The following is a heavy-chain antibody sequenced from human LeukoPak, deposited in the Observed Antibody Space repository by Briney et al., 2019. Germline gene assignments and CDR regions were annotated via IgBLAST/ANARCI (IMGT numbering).Heavy chain of an antibody. CDR1: GYSFTSSW. J-gene: IGHJ4*02. Sequence: GESLKISCKGSGYSFTSSWIAWVRQMPGKGLEWMGIIYVGDSDTTYSPSFQGQVTISADKSINTAYLQWSSLKASDSAMYYCARQVVWGAKPYYFEYWGQGTLVTVSS. V-gene: IGHV5-51*01. D-gene: IGHD3-10*01. CDR2: IYVGDSDT. CDR3: ARQVVWGAKPYYFEY.